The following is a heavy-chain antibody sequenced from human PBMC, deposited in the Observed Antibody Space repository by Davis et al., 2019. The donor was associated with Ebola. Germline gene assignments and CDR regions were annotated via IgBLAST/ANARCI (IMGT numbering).Heavy chain of an antibody. CDR1: GFTFSSYA. D-gene: IGHD3-22*01. CDR3: AKGRITMIVVSQFDY. V-gene: IGHV3-23*01. Sequence: GGSLRPSCAPSGFTFSSYAMSWVRQAPGKGLEWVSGISTGGGVTIYADSVKGRFTISRDNSKNTLYLQMNSLRAEDTAVYYCAKGRITMIVVSQFDYWGQGTLVTVSS. J-gene: IGHJ4*02. CDR2: ISTGGGVT.